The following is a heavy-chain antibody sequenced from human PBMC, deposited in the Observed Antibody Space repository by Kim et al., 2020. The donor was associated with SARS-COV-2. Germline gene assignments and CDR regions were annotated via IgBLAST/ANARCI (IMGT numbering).Heavy chain of an antibody. Sequence: SETLSLTCTVSGGSVSSGSYYWSWIRQPPGKGLEWIGYIYYSGSTNYNPSLKSRVTISVDTSKNQFSLKLSSVTAADTAVYYCARGRNVVGATGWFDPWGQGTLVTVSS. D-gene: IGHD1-26*01. CDR1: GGSVSSGSYY. CDR3: ARGRNVVGATGWFDP. J-gene: IGHJ5*02. CDR2: IYYSGST. V-gene: IGHV4-61*01.